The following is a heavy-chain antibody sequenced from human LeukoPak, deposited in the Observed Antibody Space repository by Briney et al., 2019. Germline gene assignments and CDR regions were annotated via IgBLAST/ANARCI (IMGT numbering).Heavy chain of an antibody. CDR3: ARGGIQLWLLRRTDWFDP. J-gene: IGHJ5*02. CDR1: GYTFTSYD. Sequence: GASVKVSCKASGYTFTSYDINWVRQATGQGLEWMGWMNPNSGNTGYAQKFQGRVTITRNTSISTAYMELSSLRSEDTAVYYCARGGIQLWLLRRTDWFDPWGQGTLVTVSS. V-gene: IGHV1-8*03. CDR2: MNPNSGNT. D-gene: IGHD5-18*01.